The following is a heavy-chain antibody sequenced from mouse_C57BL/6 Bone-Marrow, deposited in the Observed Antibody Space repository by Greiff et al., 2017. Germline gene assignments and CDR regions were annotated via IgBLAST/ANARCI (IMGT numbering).Heavy chain of an antibody. Sequence: EVQLQQSGPVLVKPGASVKMSCKASGYTFTDYYMHWVKQSHGKSLEWIGVINPYNGGTSYNQKFKGKATLTVDKSSSTAYMELNSLTSEDSAVYYCARTSSPAWFAYWGQGTLVTVSA. CDR2: INPYNGGT. CDR3: ARTSSPAWFAY. J-gene: IGHJ3*01. CDR1: GYTFTDYY. V-gene: IGHV1-19*01. D-gene: IGHD1-1*01.